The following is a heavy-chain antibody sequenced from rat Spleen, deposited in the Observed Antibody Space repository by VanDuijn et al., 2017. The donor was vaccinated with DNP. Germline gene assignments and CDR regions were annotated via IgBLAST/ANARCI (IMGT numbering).Heavy chain of an antibody. D-gene: IGHD1-11*01. CDR2: ISTGGGDT. CDR3: TTVRTNYGGYRAAYHFAN. Sequence: EVQLVESGGGLIQPGRSIKLSCAASGFTFGYYYMAWVRQAPTKGLEWVASISTGGGDTYYGDSVRGRFTISRDNAKSTLYLQMDSLRSEDAATYYGTTVRTNYGGYRAAYHFANWGHGVMVTVSS. J-gene: IGHJ2*01. V-gene: IGHV5-25*01. CDR1: GFTFGYYY.